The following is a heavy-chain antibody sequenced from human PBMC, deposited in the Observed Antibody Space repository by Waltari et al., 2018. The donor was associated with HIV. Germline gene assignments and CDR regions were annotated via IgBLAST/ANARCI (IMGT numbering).Heavy chain of an antibody. D-gene: IGHD6-25*01. CDR3: ARWGGDPQRYYYYGMDV. CDR2: VNNNGAT. J-gene: IGHJ6*02. V-gene: IGHV4-34*02. CDR1: GGSFSGSY. Sequence: QVKLQQWGAGLLKPSETLSLTCAVYGGSFSGSYWAWLRQSPGKELECNGEVNNNGATTANRRGNGRLTMTVDEATRQVFLKLASVSAAETYVYYCARWGGDPQRYYYYGMDVWGQGTPVTVS.